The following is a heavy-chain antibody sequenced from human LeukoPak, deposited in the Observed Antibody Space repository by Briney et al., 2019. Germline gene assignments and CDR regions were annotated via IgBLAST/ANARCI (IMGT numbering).Heavy chain of an antibody. D-gene: IGHD6-19*01. CDR3: VSLIAVAGIFDY. Sequence: GASAKVSCKASGYTFTGYYMHWVRQAPGQGLEWMGWINPKSGGTNYAQKFQGSVTMTRDTSISTAYMELSRLRSDDTAVYYCVSLIAVAGIFDYWGQGTLVTAAS. V-gene: IGHV1-2*02. CDR2: INPKSGGT. J-gene: IGHJ4*02. CDR1: GYTFTGYY.